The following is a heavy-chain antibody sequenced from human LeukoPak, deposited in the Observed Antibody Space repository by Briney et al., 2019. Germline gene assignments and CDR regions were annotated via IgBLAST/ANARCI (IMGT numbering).Heavy chain of an antibody. Sequence: PSETLSLTCTVSGGSISSSSYYWGWIRQPPGKGLEWIGSIYYSGSTYYNPSLKSRVTISVDTSKNQFSLKLSSVTAADTAVYYCARDLVPYDYVWGSYFDYWGQGTLVTVSS. CDR1: GGSISSSSYY. D-gene: IGHD3-16*01. CDR2: IYYSGST. V-gene: IGHV4-39*07. J-gene: IGHJ4*02. CDR3: ARDLVPYDYVWGSYFDY.